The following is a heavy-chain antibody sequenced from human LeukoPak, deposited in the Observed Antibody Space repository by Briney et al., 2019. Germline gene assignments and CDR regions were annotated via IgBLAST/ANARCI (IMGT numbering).Heavy chain of an antibody. Sequence: GGSLRLSCVASGFTFGKYWMHWVRQAPGKELVCISRINNYGSTVYADSVAGRFTISRDNARDTLYLQMNSLRVEDTAVYYCARDYYGSIDLWGQGTLVTVSS. CDR1: GFTFGKYW. CDR3: ARDYYGSIDL. V-gene: IGHV3-74*01. CDR2: INNYGST. J-gene: IGHJ1*01. D-gene: IGHD4-17*01.